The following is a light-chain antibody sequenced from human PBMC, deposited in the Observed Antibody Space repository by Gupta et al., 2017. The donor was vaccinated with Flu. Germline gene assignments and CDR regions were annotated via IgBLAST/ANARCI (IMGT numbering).Light chain of an antibody. Sequence: QSALTLPASGAASPGQAITIACTGISSDLGSYNLVSWYRQFPGEAPKLLIFEVSDRPSGVSDRFSGYKSGNTASLTISGLQAEDEADYYCCSYAGTKYRYVFGTGTKVSVL. CDR3: CSYAGTKYRYV. J-gene: IGLJ1*01. CDR1: SSDLGSYNL. V-gene: IGLV2-23*02. CDR2: EVS.